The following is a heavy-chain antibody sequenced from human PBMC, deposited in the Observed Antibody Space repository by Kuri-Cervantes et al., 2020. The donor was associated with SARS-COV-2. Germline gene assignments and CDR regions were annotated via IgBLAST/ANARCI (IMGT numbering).Heavy chain of an antibody. V-gene: IGHV3-11*06. D-gene: IGHD6-13*01. CDR1: GFTFSDYY. Sequence: GGSLRLSCAASGFTFSDYYMSWIRQAPGKGLEWVSYISSSSSYTNCADSVKGRFTISRDNAKNSLYLQMNSLRAEDTAVYYCARVLREDKRLLVPYYYYYGMDVWGQGTTVTVSS. CDR2: ISSSSSYT. J-gene: IGHJ6*02. CDR3: ARVLREDKRLLVPYYYYYGMDV.